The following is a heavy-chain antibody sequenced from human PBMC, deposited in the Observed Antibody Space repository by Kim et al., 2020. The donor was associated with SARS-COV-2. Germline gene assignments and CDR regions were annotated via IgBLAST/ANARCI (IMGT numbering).Heavy chain of an antibody. D-gene: IGHD3-3*01. CDR3: ARDGGLTIFGVAAKYYYYGKDV. V-gene: IGHV4-59*01. CDR2: IYYSGST. Sequence: SETLSLTCTVSGGSISSYYWSWIRQPPGKGLEWIGYIYYSGSTNYNPSLKSRVTISVDTSKNQFSLKLSSVTAADTAVYYCARDGGLTIFGVAAKYYYYGKDVWGQGTTVTVSS. J-gene: IGHJ6*02. CDR1: GGSISSYY.